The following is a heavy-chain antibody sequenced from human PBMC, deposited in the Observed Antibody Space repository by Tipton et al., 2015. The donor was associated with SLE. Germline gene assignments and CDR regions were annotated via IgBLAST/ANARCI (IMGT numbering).Heavy chain of an antibody. CDR2: INHRGST. CDR1: GGSFSGYY. D-gene: IGHD2-15*01. Sequence: TLSLTCAVYGGSFSGYYWSWIRQPPGKGLEWIGEINHRGSTNYNPSLKSRVTISVDRSKKQFSLKLRSVTAADTAVYYCAGWAGGSCYASWGRGTPVTVSS. CDR3: AGWAGGSCYAS. V-gene: IGHV4-34*01. J-gene: IGHJ5*02.